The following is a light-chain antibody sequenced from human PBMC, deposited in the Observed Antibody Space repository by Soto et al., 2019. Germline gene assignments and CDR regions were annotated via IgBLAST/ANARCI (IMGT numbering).Light chain of an antibody. CDR2: AND. CDR3: GTWDSSLSAVV. V-gene: IGLV1-44*01. J-gene: IGLJ2*01. CDR1: SSNIGSNL. Sequence: QSVLTQPPSASGTPGQRVTISCSGSSSNIGSNLVTWYQHLPGTAPRLLIYANDQRPSGVPDRFSGSKSGTSATLGITGLQTGDEADYYCGTWDSSLSAVVFGGGTQLTVL.